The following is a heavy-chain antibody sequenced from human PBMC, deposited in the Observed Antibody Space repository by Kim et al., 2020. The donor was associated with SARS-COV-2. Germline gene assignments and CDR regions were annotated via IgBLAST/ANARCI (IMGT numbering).Heavy chain of an antibody. Sequence: GGSLRLSCAASRFPLSNYVMRWVRQAPGKGLEWVSGISGSGDKTAYADSVKGRFTISRDTSKNTLYLQLNSLRVEDTAIYYCAKDLYSFDFHVLDVGGQG. J-gene: IGHJ6*02. D-gene: IGHD3-9*01. V-gene: IGHV3-23*01. CDR1: RFPLSNYV. CDR3: AKDLYSFDFHVLDV. CDR2: ISGSGDKT.